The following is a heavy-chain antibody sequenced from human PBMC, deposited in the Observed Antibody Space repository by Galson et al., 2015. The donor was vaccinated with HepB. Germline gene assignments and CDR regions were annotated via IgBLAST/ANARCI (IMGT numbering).Heavy chain of an antibody. J-gene: IGHJ4*02. D-gene: IGHD6-13*01. CDR3: ARDTAAGTSYYFDY. CDR2: ISYDGSNK. Sequence: SLRLSCAASGFTFSSYAMHWVRQAPGKGLEWVAVISYDGSNKYYADSVKGRFTISRDNSKNTLYLQMNSLRAEDTAVYYCARDTAAGTSYYFDYWGQGTLVTVSS. V-gene: IGHV3-30-3*01. CDR1: GFTFSSYA.